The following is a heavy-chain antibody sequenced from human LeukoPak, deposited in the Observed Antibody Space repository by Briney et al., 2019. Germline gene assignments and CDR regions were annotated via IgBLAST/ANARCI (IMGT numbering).Heavy chain of an antibody. J-gene: IGHJ4*02. CDR2: ISYDGSNK. CDR3: AKAYGYCTTTSCPHEEFDY. D-gene: IGHD2-2*01. V-gene: IGHV3-30*18. Sequence: PGRSLRLSCAASGFTFSNYGMHWVRQAPGKGLEWVAVISYDGSNKYYADSVSGRFAISRDNSKNTLYLQMNSLRAEDTAVYYCAKAYGYCTTTSCPHEEFDYWGQGTWSPSPQ. CDR1: GFTFSNYG.